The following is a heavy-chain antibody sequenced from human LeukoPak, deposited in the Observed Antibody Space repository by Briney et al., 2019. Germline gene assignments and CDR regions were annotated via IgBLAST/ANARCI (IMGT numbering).Heavy chain of an antibody. Sequence: ASVKVSCKASGYTFTSYGISWGRHAPGQGLEWMGWISAYNGNTNYAQKLQGKVTMTTDTSKSTAYMELRSLRSDDTAVHYCARDQWSSDRGPDYWGQGTLVTVSS. J-gene: IGHJ4*02. V-gene: IGHV1-18*01. D-gene: IGHD2-15*01. CDR2: ISAYNGNT. CDR3: ARDQWSSDRGPDY. CDR1: GYTFTSYG.